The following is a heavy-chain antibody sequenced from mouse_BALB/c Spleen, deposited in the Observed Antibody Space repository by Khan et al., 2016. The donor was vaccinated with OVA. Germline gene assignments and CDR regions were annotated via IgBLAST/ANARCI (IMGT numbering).Heavy chain of an antibody. D-gene: IGHD2-3*01. CDR2: INSDGSAI. CDR3: VRYDGYYWYFDV. CDR1: GFTFSGFW. J-gene: IGHJ1*01. Sequence: EVQLLETGGGLVQPGGSRGLSCEGSGFTFSGFWMSWVRQTPGKTLEWIGDINSDGSAINYAPSIKDRFTIFRDNDKSTLYLQMSTVRSEDPATYFCVRYDGYYWYFDVWGAGTTVTVSS. V-gene: IGHV11-2*02.